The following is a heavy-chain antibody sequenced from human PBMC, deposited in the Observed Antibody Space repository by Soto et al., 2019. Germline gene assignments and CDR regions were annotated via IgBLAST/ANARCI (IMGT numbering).Heavy chain of an antibody. D-gene: IGHD6-19*01. CDR3: ASGWYYFDY. J-gene: IGHJ4*02. CDR1: GFTFSNAW. Sequence: PGGSLRLSCAASGFTFSNAWMNWVRQAPGKGLEWVSAISGSGGSTYYADSVKGRFTISRDNSKNTLYLQMNSLRAEDTAVYYCASGWYYFDYWGQGTLVTVSS. CDR2: ISGSGGST. V-gene: IGHV3-23*01.